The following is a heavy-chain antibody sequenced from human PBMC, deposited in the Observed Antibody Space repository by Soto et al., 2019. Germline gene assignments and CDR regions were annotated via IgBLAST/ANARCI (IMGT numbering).Heavy chain of an antibody. J-gene: IGHJ4*02. Sequence: PSQIKRLTCSVSDGSIVSYCCRRIRKHPGKGLEWIGYIYYSGSTYYNPSLKSRVTISVDTSKNQFSLKLSSVTAADTAVYYCARGTFYYPPSPFDYWCQGPLVTV. D-gene: IGHD1-26*01. CDR1: DGSIVSYC. V-gene: IGHV4-30-4*08. CDR2: IYYSGST. CDR3: ARGTFYYPPSPFDY.